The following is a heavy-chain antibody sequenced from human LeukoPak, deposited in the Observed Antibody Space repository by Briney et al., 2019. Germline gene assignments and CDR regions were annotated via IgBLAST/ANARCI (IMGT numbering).Heavy chain of an antibody. V-gene: IGHV4-34*01. CDR1: GGSFSGYY. D-gene: IGHD2-2*01. Sequence: SETLSLTCAVYGGSFSGYYWSWIRQPPGKGLEWIGEINHSGSTNYNPSLKSRVTISVDTSKNQFSLKLSSVTAADTAVYYCAREILGYCISTTCYYAMDVWGQGTTVTVSS. J-gene: IGHJ6*02. CDR3: AREILGYCISTTCYYAMDV. CDR2: INHSGST.